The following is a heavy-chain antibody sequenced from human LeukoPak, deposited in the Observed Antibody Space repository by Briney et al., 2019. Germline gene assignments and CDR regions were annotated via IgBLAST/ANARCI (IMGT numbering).Heavy chain of an antibody. J-gene: IGHJ4*02. CDR3: AREIGRVVAAVDY. D-gene: IGHD2-15*01. V-gene: IGHV1-2*06. CDR2: INPISGGT. CDR1: GYTFTGYY. Sequence: ASVKVSCKASGYTFTGYYMHWVRQAPGQGLEWMGRINPISGGTNYAQKFQGRVTMTRDTSISTAYMELSRLRSDDTAVYYCAREIGRVVAAVDYWGQGTLVTVSS.